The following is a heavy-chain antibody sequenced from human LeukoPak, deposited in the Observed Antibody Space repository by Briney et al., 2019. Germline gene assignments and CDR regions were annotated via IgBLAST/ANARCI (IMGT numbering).Heavy chain of an antibody. CDR3: SRADYYGSGSPISLDV. D-gene: IGHD3-10*01. CDR2: IRSRAYGATT. CDR1: GFTFSSYA. V-gene: IGHV3-49*04. Sequence: GGSLRLSCAASGFTFSSYAMSWVRQAPGKGLEWVGFIRSRAYGATTEYAASVKGRFTISRDDSKNIAFLQMNSLKTEDTAVYYCSRADYYGSGSPISLDVWGKGTTVTVS. J-gene: IGHJ6*03.